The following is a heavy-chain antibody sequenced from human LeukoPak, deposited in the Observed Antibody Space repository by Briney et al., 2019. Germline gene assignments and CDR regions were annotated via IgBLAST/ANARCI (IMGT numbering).Heavy chain of an antibody. D-gene: IGHD5-12*01. J-gene: IGHJ5*02. CDR2: INHSGST. CDR1: GGSFSGYY. V-gene: IGHV4-34*01. Sequence: SETLSLTCAVYGGSFSGYYWSWIRQPPGKGLEWIGEINHSGSTNYNPSLKSRVTISVDTYKNQFSLKLSSVTAADTAVYYCARVRAVATIRYNWFDPWGQGTLVTVSS. CDR3: ARVRAVATIRYNWFDP.